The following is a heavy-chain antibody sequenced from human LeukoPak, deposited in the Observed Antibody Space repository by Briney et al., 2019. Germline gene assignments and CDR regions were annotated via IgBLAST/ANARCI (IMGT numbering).Heavy chain of an antibody. J-gene: IGHJ4*02. Sequence: SETLSLTCTVSGGSISSYYWSWIRQPPGKGLEWIGSIYYSGSTYYNPSLKSRVTISVDTSQNQFSLKLTSVTAADTAVYYCARVRGGFDYWGQGTLVTVSS. D-gene: IGHD3-16*01. CDR3: ARVRGGFDY. CDR2: IYYSGST. V-gene: IGHV4-59*05. CDR1: GGSISSYY.